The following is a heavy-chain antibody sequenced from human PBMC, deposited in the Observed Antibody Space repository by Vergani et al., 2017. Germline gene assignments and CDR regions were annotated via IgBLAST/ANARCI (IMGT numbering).Heavy chain of an antibody. D-gene: IGHD4-17*01. J-gene: IGHJ4*02. Sequence: EVQLLESGGGLVQPGGSLRLSCAASGFTFSSYAMSWVRQAPGKGLEWVSGISGSGGSTYYADSVKGRFTISRDNFKNTLYLQMNSLRAEETAVYYCAKDHLRAHDYGEYFDYWGQGTLVTVPS. V-gene: IGHV3-23*01. CDR1: GFTFSSYA. CDR2: ISGSGGST. CDR3: AKDHLRAHDYGEYFDY.